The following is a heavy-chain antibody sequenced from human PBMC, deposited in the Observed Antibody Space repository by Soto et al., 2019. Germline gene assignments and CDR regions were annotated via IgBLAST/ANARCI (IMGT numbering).Heavy chain of an antibody. Sequence: EVQLVESGGGLVQPGGSLRLSCAASGFTVSSNYMSWVRQAPGKGLEWVSVIYSGGSTYYVDSVKGRFTISRDNSKNTLYLQMNTLRAEDTAVYYCARSVEMATQDAFDIWGQGTMVTVSS. CDR1: GFTVSSNY. V-gene: IGHV3-66*01. CDR3: ARSVEMATQDAFDI. J-gene: IGHJ3*02. D-gene: IGHD5-12*01. CDR2: IYSGGST.